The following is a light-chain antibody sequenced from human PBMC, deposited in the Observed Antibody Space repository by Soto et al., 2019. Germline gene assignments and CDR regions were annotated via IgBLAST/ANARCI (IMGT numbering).Light chain of an antibody. CDR3: QQYITYPT. Sequence: MTQSPSALSAAGGDRVSITFRASQNIRSRLAWCQQKPGKAPKLLIYDASSLESGVPQRFSGSGSGTEFTLTISSLQTDDFSTYYCQQYITYPTFGQRTNVDI. V-gene: IGKV1-5*01. CDR2: DAS. CDR1: QNIRSR. J-gene: IGKJ1*01.